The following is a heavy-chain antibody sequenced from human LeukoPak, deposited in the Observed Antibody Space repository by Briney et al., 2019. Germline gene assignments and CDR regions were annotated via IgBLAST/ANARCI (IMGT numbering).Heavy chain of an antibody. CDR1: GGSISSYY. CDR2: IYTSGST. V-gene: IGHV4-4*07. J-gene: IGHJ6*04. Sequence: SETLSLTCTVSGGSISSYYWSWIRQPAGKGLEWIGRIYTSGSTNYNPSLKSRVTMSVDTSKNQFSLQRSSVTAADTAVYYCARALYSYDSSGYYDGAVDVWGKGTTVTISS. CDR3: ARALYSYDSSGYYDGAVDV. D-gene: IGHD3-22*01.